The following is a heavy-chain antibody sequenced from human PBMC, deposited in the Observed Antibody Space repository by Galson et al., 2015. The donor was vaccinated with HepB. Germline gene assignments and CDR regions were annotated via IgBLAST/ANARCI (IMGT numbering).Heavy chain of an antibody. CDR3: TRGYYDSSRNWFDP. CDR1: GFTFSGSA. Sequence: SLRLSCAASGFTFSGSAMHWVRQASGKGLEWVGRIRSKANSYATAYPASVKGRFTISRDDSKNTAYLQMNSLKTEDTAVYYCTRGYYDSSRNWFDPWGQGTLVTVSS. J-gene: IGHJ5*02. V-gene: IGHV3-73*01. D-gene: IGHD3-22*01. CDR2: IRSKANSYAT.